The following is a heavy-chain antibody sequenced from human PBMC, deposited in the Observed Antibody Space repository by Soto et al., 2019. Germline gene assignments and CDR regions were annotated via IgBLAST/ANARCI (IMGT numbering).Heavy chain of an antibody. CDR1: GGSFSTYY. CDR3: ARGGSNDWQVAFDI. J-gene: IGHJ3*02. CDR2: INHSGSN. Sequence: SETLSLTCVVSGGSFSTYYYNWIRQSPGKGLEWIGEINHSGSNNYSPSLKSRATMSLDTSKNQFSLKLTSVTAADTAVYYCARGGSNDWQVAFDIWGQGTRVTVSS. D-gene: IGHD3-9*01. V-gene: IGHV4-34*01.